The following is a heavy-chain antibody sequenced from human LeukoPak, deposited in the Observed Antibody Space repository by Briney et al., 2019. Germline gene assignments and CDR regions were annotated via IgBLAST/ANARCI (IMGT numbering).Heavy chain of an antibody. D-gene: IGHD3-22*01. V-gene: IGHV2-5*02. Sequence: SGPTLVNPTQTLTLTCTFSGFSLSTSGVGVGWIRQPPGKALEWLALIYWDDDKRYSPSLKSRLTITKDTSKNQVVLTMTNMDPVDTATYYCAPICYDSRRASAWFDPWGQGTLVTVSS. CDR3: APICYDSRRASAWFDP. CDR2: IYWDDDK. J-gene: IGHJ5*02. CDR1: GFSLSTSGVG.